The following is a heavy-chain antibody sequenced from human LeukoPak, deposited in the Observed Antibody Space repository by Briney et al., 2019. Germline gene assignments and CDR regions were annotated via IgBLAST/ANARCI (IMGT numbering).Heavy chain of an antibody. J-gene: IGHJ5*02. CDR2: IYYSGST. D-gene: IGHD3-10*01. Sequence: SSETLSLTCTVSGGSISSYYWSWIRQPPGKGLEWIGYIYYSGSTNYNPSLKSRVTMSVDTSKNQFSLKLSSVTAADTAVYYCARDSGTTGEVKFDPWGQGTLVTVSS. CDR1: GGSISSYY. V-gene: IGHV4-59*12. CDR3: ARDSGTTGEVKFDP.